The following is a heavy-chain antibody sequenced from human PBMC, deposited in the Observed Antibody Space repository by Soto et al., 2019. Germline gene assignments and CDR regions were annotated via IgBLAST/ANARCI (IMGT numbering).Heavy chain of an antibody. CDR2: IYTSGST. CDR3: AREDIWFGESTFDY. D-gene: IGHD3-10*01. J-gene: IGHJ4*02. Sequence: PSETLSLTCTVSGGSISSYYWSCIRQPAGKGLEWIGRIYTSGSTNYNPSLKRRVTMSVDTSKNQFSLKLSSVTAADTAVYYCAREDIWFGESTFDYWGQGTLVSVSS. CDR1: GGSISSYY. V-gene: IGHV4-4*07.